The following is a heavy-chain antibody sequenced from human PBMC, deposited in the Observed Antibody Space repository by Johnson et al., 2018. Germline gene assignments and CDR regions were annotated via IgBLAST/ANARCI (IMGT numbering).Heavy chain of an antibody. V-gene: IGHV3-23*01. J-gene: IGHJ6*04. CDR1: GFTFSSYA. CDR3: WSTGDSSGYGV. D-gene: IGHD3-22*01. CDR2: ISGSGGST. Sequence: QLLESGGGLVQPGWSLRLSCAASGFTFSSYAMSWVRQAPGKGLEWVSAISGSGGSTYYADSVKGRFTISRDNSKNTLYLQMKSLRAEDTAVYYWWSTGDSSGYGVWGKGTTVTVSS.